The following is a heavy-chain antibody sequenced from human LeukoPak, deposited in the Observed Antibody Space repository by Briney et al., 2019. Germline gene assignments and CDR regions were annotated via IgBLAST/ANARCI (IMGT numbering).Heavy chain of an antibody. CDR2: ICPDGTVT. V-gene: IGHV3-74*01. CDR1: GFTFSTYC. CDR3: VRDFRSADY. Sequence: GGSLRLSCAASGFTFSTYCMHWVRQAPGKGPMWVSRICPDGTVTNYADSVKARFIISRDNARNTVYLQMNSLRVEDTAVYYCVRDFRSADYWGQGTLVAVSS. J-gene: IGHJ4*02.